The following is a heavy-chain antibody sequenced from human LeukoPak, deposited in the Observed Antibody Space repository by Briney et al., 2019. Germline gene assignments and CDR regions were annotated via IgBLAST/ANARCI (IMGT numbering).Heavy chain of an antibody. Sequence: SETLSLTCTVSGGSISSYYWSWIRQPAGKGLEWIGRIYTSGSTNYNPSLKSRVTMSVDTSKNQFSLKLSSVTAADTAVYYCARGRRTMVRGALEGGWFDPWGQGTLVTVSS. CDR2: IYTSGST. J-gene: IGHJ5*02. CDR3: ARGRRTMVRGALEGGWFDP. CDR1: GGSISSYY. D-gene: IGHD3-10*01. V-gene: IGHV4-4*07.